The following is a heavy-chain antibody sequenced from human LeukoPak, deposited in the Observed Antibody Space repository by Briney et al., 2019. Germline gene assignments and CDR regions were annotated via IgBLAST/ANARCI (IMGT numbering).Heavy chain of an antibody. Sequence: GGSLRLSCAASGFTVSSNYMTWVRQAPGKGLEWVSVIYSSGYTYYADSVKGRFTISRDNSKNTLYLQMNSLRAEDTAMYYCARTSSSWPRYAFDIWGQGTMVTVSS. J-gene: IGHJ3*02. V-gene: IGHV3-53*01. CDR3: ARTSSSWPRYAFDI. D-gene: IGHD6-13*01. CDR2: IYSSGYT. CDR1: GFTVSSNY.